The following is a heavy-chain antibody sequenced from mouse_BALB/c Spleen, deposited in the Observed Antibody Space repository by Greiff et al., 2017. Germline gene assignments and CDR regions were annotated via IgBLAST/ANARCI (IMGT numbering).Heavy chain of an antibody. CDR3: APITTATGDAMDY. Sequence: VQLKDSGAELVKPGASVKLSCTASGFNIKDTYIHWVKQRPEQGLEWIGRIDPANGNTKYDPKFQGKATITADTSSNTAYLQLSSLTSEDTAVYYCAPITTATGDAMDYWGQGTSVTVSS. CDR2: IDPANGNT. D-gene: IGHD1-2*01. CDR1: GFNIKDTY. J-gene: IGHJ4*01. V-gene: IGHV14-3*02.